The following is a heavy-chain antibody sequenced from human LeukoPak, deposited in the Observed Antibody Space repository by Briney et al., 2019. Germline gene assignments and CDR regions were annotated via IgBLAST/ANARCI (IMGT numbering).Heavy chain of an antibody. CDR1: GFTFSSYT. CDR2: ISGSGGST. Sequence: GGSLRLSCAASGFTFSSYTMSWVGQAPGKGVEWVSAISGSGGSTYYADSVKGRFTISRDNSKNTLYLQMNSLRAEDTAVYYCAKPLSSGWYLDYFDSWGQGTLVTVSS. D-gene: IGHD6-19*01. J-gene: IGHJ4*02. CDR3: AKPLSSGWYLDYFDS. V-gene: IGHV3-23*01.